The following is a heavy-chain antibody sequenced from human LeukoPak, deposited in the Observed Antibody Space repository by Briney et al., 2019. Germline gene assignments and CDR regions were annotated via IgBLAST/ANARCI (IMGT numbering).Heavy chain of an antibody. CDR1: GFTVSSNY. Sequence: GGSLRLSCAASGFTVSSNYMNWVRQAPGKGLEWVSIIYSGGSTFYADSVKGRFTISRDNSKNTLFLQMNSLRAEDTAVYYCASGAVADHFDYWGQGTLVTVSS. V-gene: IGHV3-53*01. J-gene: IGHJ4*02. CDR2: IYSGGST. CDR3: ASGAVADHFDY. D-gene: IGHD6-19*01.